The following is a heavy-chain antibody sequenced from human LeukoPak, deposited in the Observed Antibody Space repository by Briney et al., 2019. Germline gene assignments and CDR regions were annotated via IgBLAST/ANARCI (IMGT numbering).Heavy chain of an antibody. J-gene: IGHJ4*02. V-gene: IGHV1-3*01. Sequence: ASVKVSCKASGYTFTSYAMHWVRQAPGQRVEWMGWIIAGNGNTKYSQKFQGRVTITRDTSASTAYMELSSLRSEDTAVYYCARGDVHFSSGWYYFDYWGQGTLVTVSS. CDR1: GYTFTSYA. D-gene: IGHD6-19*01. CDR3: ARGDVHFSSGWYYFDY. CDR2: IIAGNGNT.